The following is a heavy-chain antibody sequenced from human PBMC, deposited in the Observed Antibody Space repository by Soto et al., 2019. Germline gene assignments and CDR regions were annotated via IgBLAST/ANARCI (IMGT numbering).Heavy chain of an antibody. CDR1: GFTINNAW. V-gene: IGHV3-15*01. J-gene: IGHJ6*02. CDR3: AKDDLRGMDV. Sequence: EVQLVESGGDLVKPGGSLRLSCAASGFTINNAWMSLVRQAPGKGLEWVGRIKSKGNGGTADYAAPVKGRFTISRDDSKNMLYLQMNSLKTEDTAVYYCAKDDLRGMDVWGQGTTVTVSS. CDR2: IKSKGNGGTA.